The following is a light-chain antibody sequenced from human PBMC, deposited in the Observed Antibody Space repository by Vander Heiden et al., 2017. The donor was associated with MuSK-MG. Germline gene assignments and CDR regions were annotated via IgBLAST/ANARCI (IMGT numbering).Light chain of an antibody. V-gene: IGLV1-36*01. J-gene: IGLJ1*01. CDR2: YDD. CDR1: SSNIGKNA. Sequence: SVLTQPPSVSEAPGQRVTISCSGSSSNIGKNAVNWYQHLPGRAPKVLVYYDDLVPSGVSSRFSASKSGTSAAVASSGLESEDEAEYYCATWDSRRNGYVFGSGTKVTVL. CDR3: ATWDSRRNGYV.